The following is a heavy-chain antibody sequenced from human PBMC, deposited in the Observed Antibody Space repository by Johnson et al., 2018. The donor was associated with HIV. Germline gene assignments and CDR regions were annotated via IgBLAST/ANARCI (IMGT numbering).Heavy chain of an antibody. CDR1: GFSFSNYW. V-gene: IGHV3-7*03. CDR3: ARGRIAARPHAFDN. CDR2: IKEDGSDK. Sequence: VQLVESGGGLVQPGESLRLSCAASGFSFSNYWMTWVRQAPGKVLEWVATIKEDGSDKYYADSVKGRFTISRDNAKNSPYLQMNMLRAEDTALYYCARGRIAARPHAFDNWGQGTMVTVSS. J-gene: IGHJ3*02. D-gene: IGHD6-6*01.